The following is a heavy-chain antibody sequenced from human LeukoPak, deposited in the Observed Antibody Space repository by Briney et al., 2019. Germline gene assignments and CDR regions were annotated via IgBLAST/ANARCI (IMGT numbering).Heavy chain of an antibody. V-gene: IGHV1-2*02. CDR2: INPKSGRT. Sequence: ASVKVSCKASAYTFTGYCMHWVREAPGQGLEWMGWINPKSGRTDYAQKFQGRVTVTSDTSTSTVYMELSSLRFDDTAVYYCARAFAWSHSPYDGFDVWGQGTKVTVSP. CDR1: AYTFTGYC. CDR3: ARAFAWSHSPYDGFDV. J-gene: IGHJ3*01. D-gene: IGHD3-9*01.